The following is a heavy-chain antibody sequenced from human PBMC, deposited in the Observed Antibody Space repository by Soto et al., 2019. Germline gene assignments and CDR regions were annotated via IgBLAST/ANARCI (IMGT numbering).Heavy chain of an antibody. Sequence: GGSLRLSCAASGFTFSSYDMHWVRQATGKGLEWVSAIGTAGDTYYPGSVKGRFTISRENAKNSLYLQMNSLRAGDTAVYYCAKASLILFLALGGSVSCGPGTLVTGSS. D-gene: IGHD3-10*01. CDR3: AKASLILFLALGGSVS. V-gene: IGHV3-13*01. CDR2: IGTAGDT. J-gene: IGHJ5*02. CDR1: GFTFSSYD.